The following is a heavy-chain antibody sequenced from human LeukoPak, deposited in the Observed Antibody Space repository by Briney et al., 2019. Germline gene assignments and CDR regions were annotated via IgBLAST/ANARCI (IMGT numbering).Heavy chain of an antibody. J-gene: IGHJ4*02. CDR3: VGGGYYFDY. V-gene: IGHV3-74*01. CDR2: INSDGRTT. CDR1: GFTFSSYW. Sequence: PVGSLRLSCAASGFTFSSYWMHWVRQAPGKGLVWVSRINSDGRTTSYADSVKGRITISRDNAKNTLYLQMNSLRAEDTAVYYCVGGGYYFDYWGQGTQGPVSS. D-gene: IGHD1-26*01.